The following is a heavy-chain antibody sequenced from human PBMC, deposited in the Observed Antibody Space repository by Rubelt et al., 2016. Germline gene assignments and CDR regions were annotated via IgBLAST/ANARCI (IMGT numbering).Heavy chain of an antibody. Sequence: QVQVQQWGAGLLKPSETLSLTCAVYGGSLSNYYWSWIRQPPGKGLEWIGEINDSGSTNYNPSLKSRATISIDTSRNQFSLKRTSVTAADTAVYYWAIHGYGSETGCYDSWGQGSLVTVSS. J-gene: IGHJ4*02. CDR3: AIHGYGSETGCYDS. CDR2: INDSGST. CDR1: GGSLSNYY. D-gene: IGHD2-2*01. V-gene: IGHV4-34*01.